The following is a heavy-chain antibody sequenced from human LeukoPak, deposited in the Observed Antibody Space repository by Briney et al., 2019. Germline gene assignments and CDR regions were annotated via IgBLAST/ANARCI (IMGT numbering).Heavy chain of an antibody. V-gene: IGHV3-23*01. Sequence: TGGSLRLSCAASGFTFSSYAMSWVRQAPGKGLEWVSTISGSGGGTYYADSVKGRFTISRDNSKNTLYLQMNSLRAEDTAVYYCAKELLRLVAFEIWGQGTMVTVSS. J-gene: IGHJ3*02. CDR3: AKELLRLVAFEI. D-gene: IGHD3-22*01. CDR1: GFTFSSYA. CDR2: ISGSGGGT.